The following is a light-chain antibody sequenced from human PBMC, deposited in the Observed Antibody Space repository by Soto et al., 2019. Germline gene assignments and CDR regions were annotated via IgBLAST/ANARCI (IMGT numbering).Light chain of an antibody. J-gene: IGKJ3*01. V-gene: IGKV3-20*01. CDR2: GAS. Sequence: EIVLTQSPGTLSLSPGERATLSCRASQSVSSSYLAWYQQKPGQAPRLLIYGASSRATGIPDRFSGSGSETDFTLTISRLEPEDFAVYYCQPYGSSPPITFGPGTKVDIK. CDR3: QPYGSSPPIT. CDR1: QSVSSSY.